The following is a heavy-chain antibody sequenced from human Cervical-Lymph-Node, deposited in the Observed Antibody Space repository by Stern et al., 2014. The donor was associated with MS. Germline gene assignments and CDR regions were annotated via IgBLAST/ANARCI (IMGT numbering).Heavy chain of an antibody. V-gene: IGHV3-30*01. CDR2: ISYDGSDK. D-gene: IGHD6-19*01. J-gene: IGHJ5*01. CDR3: VRSIAVTGTWFDS. Sequence: VQLVESGGGVVQPGTSLRLSCAASGFTFSTFAMHWVRPAPGKGLEWVAVISYDGSDKWYADSVKGRFTISRDDSKNTVYLHMNSLRAEDTAVFYCVRSIAVTGTWFDSWGQGALVTVSS. CDR1: GFTFSTFA.